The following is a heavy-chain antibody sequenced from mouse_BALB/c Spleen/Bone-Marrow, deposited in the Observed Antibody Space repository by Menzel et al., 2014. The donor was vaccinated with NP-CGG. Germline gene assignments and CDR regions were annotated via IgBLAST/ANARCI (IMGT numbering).Heavy chain of an antibody. CDR1: GYTFTDYN. CDR3: ARFRYDWYFDV. D-gene: IGHD2-14*01. CDR2: IYPYNGGT. Sequence: EVQLQQSEPELVKPGASVKISCKASGYTFTDYNMHWVKQSHGKSLEWIGYIYPYNGGTGYNQKFKSKVTLTVDNSSSTAYMELRSLTSEDSAVYYCARFRYDWYFDVWGAGTTVTVSS. J-gene: IGHJ1*01. V-gene: IGHV1S29*02.